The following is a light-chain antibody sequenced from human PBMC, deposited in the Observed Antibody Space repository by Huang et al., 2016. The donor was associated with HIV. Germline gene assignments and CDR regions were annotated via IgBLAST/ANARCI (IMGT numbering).Light chain of an antibody. CDR3: QQSYSIPIT. CDR2: AAS. Sequence: DVQMTQSPASLSASVGDKVTITCRASQSISNYLHWYQQRPGKAPNLLIYAASSLQRGVPSRFSGSGSGTEFTLTISSLQPEDFATYYCQQSYSIPITFGQGTRLEIK. CDR1: QSISNY. J-gene: IGKJ5*01. V-gene: IGKV1-39*01.